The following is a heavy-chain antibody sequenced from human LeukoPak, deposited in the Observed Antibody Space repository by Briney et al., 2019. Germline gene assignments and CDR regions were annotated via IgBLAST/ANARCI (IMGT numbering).Heavy chain of an antibody. CDR2: INPNSGGT. V-gene: IGHV1-2*02. D-gene: IGHD4-23*01. CDR1: GYTFTGYY. J-gene: IGHJ5*02. Sequence: ASVKVSCKASGYTFTGYYMHWVRQAPGQGLEWMGWINPNSGGTNYAQKFRGRVTMTRDTSISTAYMELSRLRSDDTAVYYCASGETTVVTGFDPWGQGTLVTVSS. CDR3: ASGETTVVTGFDP.